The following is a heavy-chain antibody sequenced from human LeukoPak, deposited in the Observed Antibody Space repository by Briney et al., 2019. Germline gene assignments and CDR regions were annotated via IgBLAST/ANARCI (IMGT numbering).Heavy chain of an antibody. CDR1: GYSFATYW. V-gene: IGHV5-51*01. CDR2: IYPDDSDT. Sequence: GESLKISCKVSGYSFATYWIGWVRQMPGEGLEWMGIIYPDDSDTRYSPSLQGQVTISVDKSINTAYLQWSSLKASDTAMYYCATPYPREYCSSTTCYFNYWGQGTLVTVSS. J-gene: IGHJ4*02. D-gene: IGHD2-2*01. CDR3: ATPYPREYCSSTTCYFNY.